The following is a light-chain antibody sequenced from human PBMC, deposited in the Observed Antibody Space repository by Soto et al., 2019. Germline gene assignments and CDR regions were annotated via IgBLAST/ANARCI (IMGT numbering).Light chain of an antibody. Sequence: QSALTQPASVSGSPGQSITISCTGTSSDVGSYRYVSWYQHHPGKVPKVIIYEVTHRPSGVSNRFSGSKSGNTASLTISGLQAEDEADYYCSSYTSSTILVFGGGTKVTVL. V-gene: IGLV2-14*01. CDR3: SSYTSSTILV. CDR2: EVT. J-gene: IGLJ2*01. CDR1: SSDVGSYRY.